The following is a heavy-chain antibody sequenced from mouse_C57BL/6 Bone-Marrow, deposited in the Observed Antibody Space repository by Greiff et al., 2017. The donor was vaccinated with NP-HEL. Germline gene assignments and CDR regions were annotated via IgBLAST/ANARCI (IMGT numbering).Heavy chain of an antibody. CDR2: ISDGGSYT. Sequence: EVMLVESGGGLVKPGGSLKLSCAASGFTFSSYAMSWVRQTPEKRLEWVATISDGGSYTYYPDNVKGRFTISRDNAKNNLYLQMSHLKSEDTAMYYCARDVVTTRYYAMDYWGQGTSVTVSS. CDR1: GFTFSSYA. J-gene: IGHJ4*01. V-gene: IGHV5-4*01. CDR3: ARDVVTTRYYAMDY. D-gene: IGHD2-5*01.